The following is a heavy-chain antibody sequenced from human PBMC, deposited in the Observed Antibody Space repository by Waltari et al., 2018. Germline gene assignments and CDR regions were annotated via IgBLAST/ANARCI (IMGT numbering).Heavy chain of an antibody. D-gene: IGHD6-19*01. CDR2: IWYDGSNK. Sequence: QVQLVESGGGVVQPGRSLRLSCAASGFTFSSYGMHWVRQAPGKGLEWVAVIWYDGSNKDYADSVKGGFTSPRDNSQNTLYLQMNSLRGEDTAVYYCARDRRIAVAGTGWFDPWGQGTLVTVSS. J-gene: IGHJ5*02. CDR1: GFTFSSYG. CDR3: ARDRRIAVAGTGWFDP. V-gene: IGHV3-33*01.